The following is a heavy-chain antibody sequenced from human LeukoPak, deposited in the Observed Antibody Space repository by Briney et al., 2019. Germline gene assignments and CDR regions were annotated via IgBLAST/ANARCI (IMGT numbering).Heavy chain of an antibody. CDR2: ISAYNGNT. J-gene: IGHJ4*02. V-gene: IGHV1-18*01. CDR3: ARVRGEGGDYIFDY. Sequence: ASVKVSCKASGYTFTSYGISLVRQAPGQGLEWMGWISAYNGNTNYTQKLQGRVTMTTDTSTSTAYMELRSLRSDDTAVYYCARVRGEGGDYIFDYWGQGTLITVSS. CDR1: GYTFTSYG. D-gene: IGHD4-17*01.